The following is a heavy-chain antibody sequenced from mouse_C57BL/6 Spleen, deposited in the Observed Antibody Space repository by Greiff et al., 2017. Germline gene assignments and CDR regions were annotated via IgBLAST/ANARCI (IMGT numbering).Heavy chain of an antibody. CDR1: GFTFSSYA. CDR3: ARDNPTWFAY. CDR2: ISDGGSYT. J-gene: IGHJ3*01. Sequence: EVQVVESGGGLVKPGGSLKLSCAASGFTFSSYAMSWVRQTPEKRLEWVATISDGGSYTYYPDNVKGRFTISRDNAKNNLYLQMSHLKSEDTAMYYCARDNPTWFAYWGQGTLVTVSA. V-gene: IGHV5-4*01.